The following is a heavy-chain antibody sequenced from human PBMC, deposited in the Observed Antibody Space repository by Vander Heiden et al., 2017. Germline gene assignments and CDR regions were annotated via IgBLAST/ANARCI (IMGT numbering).Heavy chain of an antibody. J-gene: IGHJ1*01. CDR1: GSTLGSYR. CDR2: INGDSNYK. CDR3: ARDRSPTAGTSGIAEKFQH. Sequence: VQLAESGGGLVKTAGSLALSCFAPGSTLGSYRMNWVPQPPGKGLEWVSSINGDSNYKYYAASVKGRFTISRDNAKNSLYLQMNSLRGEDSAVYYCARDRSPTAGTSGIAEKFQHWGQGTLVTVSS. V-gene: IGHV3-21*01. D-gene: IGHD3-10*01.